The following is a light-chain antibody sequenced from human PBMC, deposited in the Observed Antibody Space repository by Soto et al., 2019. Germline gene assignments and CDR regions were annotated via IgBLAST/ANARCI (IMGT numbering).Light chain of an antibody. V-gene: IGKV1-5*03. Sequence: THAAATLSASVRDTVHITCRACPTISVSFAWYEQKPAKAPKLLIYKPSTLKSGVPSRFSGSGSGTEFTLTISSLQPDDFATYYCQHYNSYSEAFGQGTKVDIK. CDR3: QHYNSYSEA. CDR1: PTISVS. CDR2: KPS. J-gene: IGKJ1*01.